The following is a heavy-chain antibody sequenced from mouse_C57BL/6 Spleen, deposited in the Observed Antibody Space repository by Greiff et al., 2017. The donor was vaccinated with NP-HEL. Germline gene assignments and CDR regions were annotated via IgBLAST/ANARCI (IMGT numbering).Heavy chain of an antibody. V-gene: IGHV1-64*01. Sequence: QVQLQQPGAELVKPGASVKLSCKASGYTFTSYWMHWVKQRPGQGLEWIGMIHPNSGSTNYNEKFKSKATLTVDKSSSTAYMQRSSLTSEDSAVYYCARDDYYGSSYGGGAMDYWGQGTSVTVSS. CDR2: IHPNSGST. J-gene: IGHJ4*01. D-gene: IGHD1-1*01. CDR1: GYTFTSYW. CDR3: ARDDYYGSSYGGGAMDY.